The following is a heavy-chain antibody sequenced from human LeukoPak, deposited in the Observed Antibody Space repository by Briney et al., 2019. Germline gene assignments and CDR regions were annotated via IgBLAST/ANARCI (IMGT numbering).Heavy chain of an antibody. V-gene: IGHV4-38-2*02. CDR2: IYPTGST. CDR1: GYSISSGYY. J-gene: IGHJ5*02. Sequence: SETLSLTCTVSGYSISSGYYWGWIRQPPGKGLEWIGNIYPTGSTYYNPSLKSRVTISVDTSKNQFSLKVSSVSAADTAVYYCARAYSSSWYWNWFDPLGPGNPGHRLL. CDR3: ARAYSSSWYWNWFDP. D-gene: IGHD6-13*01.